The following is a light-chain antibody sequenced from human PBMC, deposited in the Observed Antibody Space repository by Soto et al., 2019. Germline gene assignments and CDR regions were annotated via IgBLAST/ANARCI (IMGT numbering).Light chain of an antibody. V-gene: IGKV1-5*01. CDR1: QTISRW. CDR2: DAS. CDR3: HSRA. Sequence: IHMIQATCTLSAGVRDSITITCRASQTISRWLAWYQQKPGRAPKLLIYDASTLESGAPSRFSGSGSETEFTLNISRLQPDDFATYFCHSRAFGQGTRLEIK. J-gene: IGKJ5*01.